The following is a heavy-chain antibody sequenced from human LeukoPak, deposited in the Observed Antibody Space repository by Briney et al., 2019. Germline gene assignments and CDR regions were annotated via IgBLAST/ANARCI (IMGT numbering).Heavy chain of an antibody. V-gene: IGHV3-74*01. D-gene: IGHD3-3*01. CDR1: GLTFSRYW. J-gene: IGHJ4*02. Sequence: GGSLRLSCAASGLTFSRYWMHWVRQAPGKGLVWVSRIYSDGSSTSYADSVKGRVIISRDSAKSTVYLQVNSLRAEDTAVYYCAIGFYGFSYWGQGTLVTVPS. CDR2: IYSDGSST. CDR3: AIGFYGFSY.